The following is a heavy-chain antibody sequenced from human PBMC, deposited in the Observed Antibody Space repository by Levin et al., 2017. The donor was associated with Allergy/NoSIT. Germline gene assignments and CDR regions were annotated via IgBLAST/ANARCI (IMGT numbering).Heavy chain of an antibody. CDR1: GFRISSYA. J-gene: IGHJ4*02. CDR3: ARDLRLLSLGSDY. Sequence: PGGSLRLSCAASGFRISSYAMNWVRQAPGKGLEWVSVISGGGGTTYYAGSVEGRFPTSRDISKNTLYPQMESLVADETAVYYCARDLRLLSLGSDYWGQGTLVTVSS. V-gene: IGHV3-23*01. CDR2: ISGGGGTT. D-gene: IGHD3-16*02.